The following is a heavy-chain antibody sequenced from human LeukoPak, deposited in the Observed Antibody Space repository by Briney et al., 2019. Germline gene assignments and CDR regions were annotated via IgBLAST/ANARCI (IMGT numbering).Heavy chain of an antibody. Sequence: GGSLRLSGAASGFTFSSYWMSWVRQGPGRGLEWVANIKEDGIETHYVDSVKGRFTISRDNTRNSLYLQMNSLRAEDTAVYYCARDPGVAAAGTVGYFDSWGQGALVTVSS. V-gene: IGHV3-7*01. J-gene: IGHJ4*02. D-gene: IGHD6-13*01. CDR3: ARDPGVAAAGTVGYFDS. CDR1: GFTFSSYW. CDR2: IKEDGIET.